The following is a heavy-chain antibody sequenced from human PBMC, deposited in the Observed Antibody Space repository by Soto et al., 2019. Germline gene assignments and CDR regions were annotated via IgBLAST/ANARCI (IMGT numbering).Heavy chain of an antibody. CDR2: IDPSDSYT. V-gene: IGHV5-10-1*01. J-gene: IGHJ6*02. CDR1: GYSFTSYW. D-gene: IGHD3-22*01. CDR3: ASGSYDSSGSYYYYGMDV. Sequence: GESLKISCKGSGYSFTSYWISWVRQMPGKGLEWMGRIDPSDSYTNYSPSFQGHVTISADKSISTAYLQWSSQKASDTAMYYCASGSYDSSGSYYYYGMDVWGQGTTVTVSS.